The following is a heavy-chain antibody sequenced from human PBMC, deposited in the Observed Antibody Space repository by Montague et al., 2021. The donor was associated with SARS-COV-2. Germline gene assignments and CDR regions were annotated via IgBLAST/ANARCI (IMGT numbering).Heavy chain of an antibody. CDR1: GGSITNYY. D-gene: IGHD4-23*01. Sequence: SETLSLTCTVSGGSITNYYWSWIRQSPEKGLEWIGYIYNRESTNXNPSLTSRVTMSVDTSKNQFSLNLTSVTAADTGVYYCARWDPQTLTLIGLRGKSASDYWGQGTLVTVSS. CDR3: ARWDPQTLTLIGLRGKSASDY. J-gene: IGHJ4*02. V-gene: IGHV4-59*12. CDR2: IYNREST.